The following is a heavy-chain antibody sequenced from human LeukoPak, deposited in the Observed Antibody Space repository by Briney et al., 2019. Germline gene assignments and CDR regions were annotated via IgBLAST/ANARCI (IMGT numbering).Heavy chain of an antibody. V-gene: IGHV3-48*03. J-gene: IGHJ4*02. D-gene: IGHD3-22*01. Sequence: GGSLRLSCAASGFTFSSYEMNWVRQAPGKGLERVSYISSSGSTIYYADSVKGRFTISRDNAKNSLYLQMNSLRAEDTAVYYCAKDSTHYYDSSGYYHYGYFDYWGQGTLVTVSS. CDR1: GFTFSSYE. CDR2: ISSSGSTI. CDR3: AKDSTHYYDSSGYYHYGYFDY.